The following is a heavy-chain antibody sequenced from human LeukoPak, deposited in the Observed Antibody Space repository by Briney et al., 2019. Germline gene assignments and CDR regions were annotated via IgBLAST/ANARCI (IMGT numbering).Heavy chain of an antibody. J-gene: IGHJ6*03. V-gene: IGHV3-30*03. CDR1: GFTFSSYG. CDR2: ISYDGSNK. CDR3: ARAGGSGYYSYYYYYMDV. Sequence: GRSLRLSCAASGFTFSSYGMHWVRQAPGKGLEWVAVISYDGSNKYYADSVKGRFTISRDNSKNTLYLQMNSLRAEDTAVYYCARAGGSGYYSYYYYYMDVWGKGTTVTVSS. D-gene: IGHD3-22*01.